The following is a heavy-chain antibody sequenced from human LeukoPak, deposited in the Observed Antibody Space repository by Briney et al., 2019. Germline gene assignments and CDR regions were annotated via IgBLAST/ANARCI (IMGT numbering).Heavy chain of an antibody. CDR1: GFAFSVYA. CDR3: AKCSGGSAYSAFDI. CDR2: ISGNGGGST. Sequence: PGGSLRLSCAASGFAFSVYAMSWVRQAPGKGLEWVSSISGNGGGSTYYADSVRGRFTISRDSSKNALYLQMNNLRAEDTAVYSCAKCSGGSAYSAFDIWGQGTMVTVSS. V-gene: IGHV3-23*01. J-gene: IGHJ3*02. D-gene: IGHD3-3*01.